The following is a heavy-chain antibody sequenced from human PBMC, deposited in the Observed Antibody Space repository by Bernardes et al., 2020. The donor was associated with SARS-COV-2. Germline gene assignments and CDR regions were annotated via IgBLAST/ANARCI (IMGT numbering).Heavy chain of an antibody. Sequence: GGSLRLSCAASGFTFSSYAMSWVRQAPGKGLEWVSAISGSGGSTYYADSVKGRFTISRDNSKNTPYLQMNSLRAEDTAVYYCAKDLAFDPNYFDYWGQGTQVTVSS. V-gene: IGHV3-23*01. D-gene: IGHD3-16*01. CDR1: GFTFSSYA. CDR3: AKDLAFDPNYFDY. J-gene: IGHJ4*02. CDR2: ISGSGGST.